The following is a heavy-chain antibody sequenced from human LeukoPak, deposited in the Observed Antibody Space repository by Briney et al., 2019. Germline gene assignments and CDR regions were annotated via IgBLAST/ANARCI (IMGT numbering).Heavy chain of an antibody. Sequence: ASVKVSCKASGYTFTGYYLHWVRQAPGQGLEWMGWVNPYSGGTNYALKFQGRVTMTRDTSISTAYMELSRLRSDDTAFYYCARDATARDYSYSDYWGQGTPVTVSS. CDR1: GYTFTGYY. CDR3: ARDATARDYSYSDY. CDR2: VNPYSGGT. D-gene: IGHD4-11*01. J-gene: IGHJ4*02. V-gene: IGHV1-2*02.